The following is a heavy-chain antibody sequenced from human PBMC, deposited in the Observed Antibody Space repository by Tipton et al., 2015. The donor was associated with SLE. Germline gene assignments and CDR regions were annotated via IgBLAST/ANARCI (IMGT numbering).Heavy chain of an antibody. J-gene: IGHJ4*02. CDR2: IYYSGST. CDR3: ARGSCSGGVCYIDY. Sequence: TLSLTCTVSGGSISSGGYYWSWIRQHPGKGLEWIGYIYYSGSTYYNPSLKSRVTISVDTSKNQFSLKLSSVTAADTAVYYCARGSCSGGVCYIDYWGQGTLVTVSS. V-gene: IGHV4-31*03. CDR1: GGSISSGGYY. D-gene: IGHD2-8*02.